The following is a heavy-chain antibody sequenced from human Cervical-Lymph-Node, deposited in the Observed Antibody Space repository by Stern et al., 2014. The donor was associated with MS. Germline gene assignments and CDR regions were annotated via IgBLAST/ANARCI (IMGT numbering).Heavy chain of an antibody. CDR2: ISYDGNHK. Sequence: VQLEESGGAVVQPGRSLRLSCAASGFTFSSYGMHWVRQAPGKGLGLVTVISYDGNHKYYAASVKGRFTISRDNSKNTLHLQMNSVTPDDTAIYYCARDYEDTSMLFDHWGQGTLVTVSS. CDR1: GFTFSSYG. V-gene: IGHV3-30*03. J-gene: IGHJ4*02. D-gene: IGHD2-8*01. CDR3: ARDYEDTSMLFDH.